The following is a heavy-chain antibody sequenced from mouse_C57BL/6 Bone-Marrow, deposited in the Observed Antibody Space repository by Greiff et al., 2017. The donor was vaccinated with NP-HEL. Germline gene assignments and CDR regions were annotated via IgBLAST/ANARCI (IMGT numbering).Heavy chain of an antibody. CDR2: IYPRSGNT. Sequence: VQLVESGAELARPGASVKLSCKASGYTFTSYGISWVKQRTGQGLEWIGEIYPRSGNTYYNEKFKGKATLTADKSSSTAYMELRSLTSEDSAVYFCARPLYYYGSSYPFAYWGQGTLVTVSA. J-gene: IGHJ3*01. D-gene: IGHD1-1*01. V-gene: IGHV1-81*01. CDR1: GYTFTSYG. CDR3: ARPLYYYGSSYPFAY.